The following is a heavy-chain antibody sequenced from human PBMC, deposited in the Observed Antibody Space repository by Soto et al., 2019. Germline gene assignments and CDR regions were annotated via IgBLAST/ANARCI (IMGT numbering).Heavy chain of an antibody. J-gene: IGHJ6*02. CDR1: GYTFHTYG. CDR2: ISAYNGNT. CDR3: ARGATYDFWSGYRPPGYYYYYGMDV. D-gene: IGHD3-3*01. V-gene: IGHV1-18*01. Sequence: ASVKVSCKASGYTFHTYGISWVRQAPGQGLEWMGWISAYNGNTNYAQKLQGRVTMTTDTSTSTAYMELRSLRSDDTAVYYCARGATYDFWSGYRPPGYYYYYGMDVWGQGTTVTVSS.